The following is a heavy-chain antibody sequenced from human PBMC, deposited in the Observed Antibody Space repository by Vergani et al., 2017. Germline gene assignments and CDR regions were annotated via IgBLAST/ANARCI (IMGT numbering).Heavy chain of an antibody. CDR3: ARVNTETNGHLYYYYDMDV. D-gene: IGHD4-11*01. CDR1: GGSFTSYH. J-gene: IGHJ6*02. V-gene: IGHV4-34*01. CDR2: IDHTGRP. Sequence: QVQLQQWGGGLLKPSETLSLTCVVNGGSFTSYHWTWIRQSPREGLEWVGDIDHTGRPDYNPSLKSRLTMSVDKSRNQFSLTLNSVTATDTAIYFCARVNTETNGHLYYYYDMDVWGQGTAVTVS.